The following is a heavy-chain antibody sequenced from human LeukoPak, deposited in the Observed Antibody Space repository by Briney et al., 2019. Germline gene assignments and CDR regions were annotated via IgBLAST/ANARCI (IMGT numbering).Heavy chain of an antibody. CDR3: ARGGWDSRGYTALYYFDY. V-gene: IGHV1-8*01. D-gene: IGHD3-22*01. CDR1: GYTFTSYD. Sequence: ASVKVSCKASGYTFTSYDINWVRQATGQGLEWMGWMNPNSGNAGYSQKFQDRVTMTRNTSISTAYMELSSLSSEDTAIYYCARGGWDSRGYTALYYFDYWGQGTLVTVSS. CDR2: MNPNSGNA. J-gene: IGHJ4*02.